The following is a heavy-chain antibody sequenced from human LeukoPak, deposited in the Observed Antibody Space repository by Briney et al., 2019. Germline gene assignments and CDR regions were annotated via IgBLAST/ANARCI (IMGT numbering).Heavy chain of an antibody. D-gene: IGHD6-13*01. Sequence: LGGSLRLSCAASGFTFSIYAMAWVRQAPGKGLEWVSVISGSGGSSTYYADSVKGRFTISRDNSKNTLYLQMNSLRAEDTAVYYCANSAAVGTFYWGQGTLVTVSS. CDR2: ISGSGGSST. CDR3: ANSAAVGTFY. J-gene: IGHJ4*02. V-gene: IGHV3-23*01. CDR1: GFTFSIYA.